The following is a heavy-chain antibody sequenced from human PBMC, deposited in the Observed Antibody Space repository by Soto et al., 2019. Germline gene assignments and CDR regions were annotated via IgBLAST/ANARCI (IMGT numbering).Heavy chain of an antibody. V-gene: IGHV1-2*04. J-gene: IGHJ6*03. CDR2: INPNSGVT. D-gene: IGHD5-12*01. CDR1: GDSFNDYY. Sequence: QVQLVQSGAEVRKPGASVTVSCRSSGDSFNDYYIHWVRQAPGQGLEWMGWINPNSGVTKYAQKFQGWVSMTRDTSIRTVYMQLSRLRSDDTAVYYCAREGGGATATLDHCYFDMDVWGTGTTVTVSS. CDR3: AREGGGATATLDHCYFDMDV.